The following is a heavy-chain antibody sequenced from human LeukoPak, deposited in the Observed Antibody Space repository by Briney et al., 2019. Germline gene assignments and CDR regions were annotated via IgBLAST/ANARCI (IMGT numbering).Heavy chain of an antibody. CDR1: GFTFSSYS. CDR3: ARAGYDILTGYSASYMDV. D-gene: IGHD3-9*01. CDR2: ISSSSSHT. J-gene: IGHJ6*03. V-gene: IGHV3-21*01. Sequence: GGSLRLSCAASGFTFSSYSMSWVRQAPGKGLEWVSSISSSSSHTYHADSVKGRFTISRDNAKRALYLQMNSLRAEDTAVYYCARAGYDILTGYSASYMDVWVKGTTVTVSS.